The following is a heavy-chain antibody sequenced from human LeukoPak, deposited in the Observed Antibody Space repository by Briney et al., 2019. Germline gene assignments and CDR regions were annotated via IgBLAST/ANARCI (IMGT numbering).Heavy chain of an antibody. V-gene: IGHV4-34*01. J-gene: IGHJ3*02. CDR3: ASLWPYQLSAFDI. CDR1: GGSISSYY. Sequence: SETLSLTCTVSGGSISSYYWSWIRQPPGKGLEWIGEINHSGSTNYNPSLKSRVTTSVDTSKNQFSLKLSSVTAADTAVYYCASLWPYQLSAFDIWGQGTMVTVSS. D-gene: IGHD2-2*01. CDR2: INHSGST.